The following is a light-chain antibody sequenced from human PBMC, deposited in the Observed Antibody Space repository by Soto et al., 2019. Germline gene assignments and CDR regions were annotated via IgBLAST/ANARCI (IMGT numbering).Light chain of an antibody. V-gene: IGLV9-49*01. CDR1: SGYSNYK. Sequence: QPVLTQPPSASASLGASVTLTCTLSSGYSNYKVDWYQQRPGKGPRFVMRVGTGGIVGSKGDGIPDRFSVLGSGLNRYLIIKNIQEEDESDYLSGADQGSGSNFVFGGGTKGTVL. CDR2: VGTGGIVG. J-gene: IGLJ2*01. CDR3: GADQGSGSNFV.